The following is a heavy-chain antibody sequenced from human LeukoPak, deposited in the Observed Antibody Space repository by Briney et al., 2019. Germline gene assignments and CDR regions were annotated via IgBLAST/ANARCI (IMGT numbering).Heavy chain of an antibody. CDR1: GGTFSSYA. Sequence: ASVKVSCKASGGTFSSYAISWVRQAPGQGLEWMGGIIPIFGTANYAQKFQGRVTMTRDTSISTAYMELSRLRSDDTAVYYCASHTYYYDSSGYSKRGPFDYWGQGTLVTVSS. J-gene: IGHJ4*02. D-gene: IGHD3-22*01. CDR2: IIPIFGTA. V-gene: IGHV1-69*05. CDR3: ASHTYYYDSSGYSKRGPFDY.